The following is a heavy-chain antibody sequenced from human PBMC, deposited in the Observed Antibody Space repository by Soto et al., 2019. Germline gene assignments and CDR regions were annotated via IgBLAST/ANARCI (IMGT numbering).Heavy chain of an antibody. CDR1: GGSLSGYH. CDR2: VKDGGHT. Sequence: QVQLQQWGAGLLKPSETLSLNCAVTGGSLSGYHWSWIRQPPGKGLEWIGEVKDGGHTNYSPSLRGXXTXSXXPSNNQFALRLNSVTAADTGVYDGAGGHEGVVATHWDQGSLVTVSS. V-gene: IGHV4-34*01. D-gene: IGHD5-12*01. CDR3: AGGHEGVVATH. J-gene: IGHJ1*01.